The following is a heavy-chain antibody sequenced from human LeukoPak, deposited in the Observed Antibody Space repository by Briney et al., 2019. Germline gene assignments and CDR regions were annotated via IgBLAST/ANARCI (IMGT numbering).Heavy chain of an antibody. CDR3: ARDSMVRGVIYYFDY. J-gene: IGHJ4*02. CDR2: ISYDGSNK. D-gene: IGHD3-10*01. Sequence: GRSLRLSCAASGFTFSSYAMHWVRQAPGKGLEWVAVISYDGSNKYYADSVKGRFTISRDNSKNTLYLQMNSLRAEDTAVYYCARDSMVRGVIYYFDYWGQGTLVTVSS. CDR1: GFTFSSYA. V-gene: IGHV3-30*04.